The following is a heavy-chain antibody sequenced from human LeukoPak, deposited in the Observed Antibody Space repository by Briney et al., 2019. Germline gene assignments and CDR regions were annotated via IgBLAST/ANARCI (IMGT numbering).Heavy chain of an antibody. CDR3: AISQGSYYDTSGYLGGDY. CDR2: ISAYSGNT. Sequence: ASVKVSCKASGYRFTRYGLSWVRQAPGQGLEWMGWISAYSGNTNYAQKLQGRVTMTTETSTSTAYMELESLRSDDTAVYYCAISQGSYYDTSGYLGGDYWGQGTLVTVSS. D-gene: IGHD3-22*01. CDR1: GYRFTRYG. J-gene: IGHJ4*02. V-gene: IGHV1-18*01.